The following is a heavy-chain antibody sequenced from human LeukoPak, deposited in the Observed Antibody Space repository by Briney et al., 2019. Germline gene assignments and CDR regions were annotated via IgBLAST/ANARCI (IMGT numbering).Heavy chain of an antibody. J-gene: IGHJ4*02. CDR3: ARFPRKTVTTNY. Sequence: ASVKVSCKASGYTFSGYYMHWVRQAPGQGLEWMGRINPNSGDTNYAQKFRGRVTMTRDTSISTAYMELSRLRSDDTAVYYCARFPRKTVTTNYWGQGTLVTVSS. CDR2: INPNSGDT. V-gene: IGHV1-2*06. D-gene: IGHD4-17*01. CDR1: GYTFSGYY.